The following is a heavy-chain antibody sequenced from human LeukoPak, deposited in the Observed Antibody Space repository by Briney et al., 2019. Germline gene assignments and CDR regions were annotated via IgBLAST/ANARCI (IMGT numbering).Heavy chain of an antibody. D-gene: IGHD3-10*01. J-gene: IGHJ4*02. CDR2: IKRKSDGETT. CDR1: GFTFSNAW. Sequence: PGGSLRLSCATSGFTFSNAWMSWVRQAPGKGLEWVGRIKRKSDGETTDYAASVKGRFAISRDDPKNKVSLQMNSLKTEDTAVYYCTTEWNYGSGSIFDYWGQGTLVTVSS. CDR3: TTEWNYGSGSIFDY. V-gene: IGHV3-15*01.